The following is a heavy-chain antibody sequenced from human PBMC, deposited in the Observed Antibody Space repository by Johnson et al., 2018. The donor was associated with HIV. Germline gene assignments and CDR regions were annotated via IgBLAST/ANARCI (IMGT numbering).Heavy chain of an antibody. J-gene: IGHJ3*02. CDR3: AKGLVYADPDDAFDI. Sequence: VQLVESGGGVVQPGTSLRLSCAASGFRFSTYALHWVRQTPGKGLEWVSVISDDGNNIYYADSVTARFTISRDNSKNTLYLQMNSLRAEDTAVYYCAKGLVYADPDDAFDIWGQGTMVTVSS. CDR2: ISDDGNNI. V-gene: IGHV3-30*01. D-gene: IGHD2-8*01. CDR1: GFRFSTYA.